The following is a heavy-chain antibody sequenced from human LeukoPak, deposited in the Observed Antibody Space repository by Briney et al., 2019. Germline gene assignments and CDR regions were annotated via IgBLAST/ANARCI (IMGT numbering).Heavy chain of an antibody. V-gene: IGHV1-18*01. CDR3: ARDGPSTCTSCFNYGMDV. Sequence: ASVKVSCKASGYTFTSYGISWVRQAPGQGLEWMGWISAYNGNTNYAQKLQGRVTMTTDTSTSTAYMELSRLRSDDTAVYYCARDGPSTCTSCFNYGMDVWGQGTTVTVSS. CDR1: GYTFTSYG. J-gene: IGHJ6*02. D-gene: IGHD2-2*01. CDR2: ISAYNGNT.